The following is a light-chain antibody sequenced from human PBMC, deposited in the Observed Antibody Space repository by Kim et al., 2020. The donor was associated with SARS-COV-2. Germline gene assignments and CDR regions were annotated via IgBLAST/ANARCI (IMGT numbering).Light chain of an antibody. Sequence: SYELTQPLSVSVALGQTARITCGGNNIGSKNVHWYQQKPGQAPVLVIYGDSNRPSGIPERFTGSKSGNTATLTISRAQAGDEADYYCQVWDSSTAHYVFG. CDR2: GDS. J-gene: IGLJ1*01. CDR1: NIGSKN. V-gene: IGLV3-9*01. CDR3: QVWDSSTAHYV.